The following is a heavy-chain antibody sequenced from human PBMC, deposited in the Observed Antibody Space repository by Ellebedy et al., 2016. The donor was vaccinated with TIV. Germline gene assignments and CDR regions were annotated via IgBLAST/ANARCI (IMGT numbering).Heavy chain of an antibody. CDR3: ARGASKTTFDY. CDR1: GFTFSSYG. J-gene: IGHJ4*02. CDR2: IWYDGSNK. D-gene: IGHD1/OR15-1a*01. Sequence: GGSLRLXXAASGFTFSSYGMHWVRQAPGKGLEWVAVIWYDGSNKYYADSVKGRFTISRDNSKNTLYLQMNSLRAEDTAVYYCARGASKTTFDYWGQGTLVTVSS. V-gene: IGHV3-33*01.